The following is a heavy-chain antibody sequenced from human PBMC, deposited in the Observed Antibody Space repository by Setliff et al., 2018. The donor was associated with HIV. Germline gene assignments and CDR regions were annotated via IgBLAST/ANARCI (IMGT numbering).Heavy chain of an antibody. CDR2: IYSSGST. D-gene: IGHD5-18*01. V-gene: IGHV4-59*10. CDR3: ARVKYSYAQGFYYGLDV. J-gene: IGHJ6*02. CDR1: GGSISSHY. Sequence: PSETLSLTCAVYGGSISSHYWSWIRQPPGKGLEWIGSIYSSGSTNYNPSLKSRVTMSVDTSKSQFSLKLRSVTAADTAMFYCARVKYSYAQGFYYGLDVWGQGTTVTVSS.